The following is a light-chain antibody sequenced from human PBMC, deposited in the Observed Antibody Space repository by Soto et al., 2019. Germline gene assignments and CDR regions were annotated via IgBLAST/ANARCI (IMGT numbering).Light chain of an antibody. CDR2: DNN. CDR1: SSNIGSNL. Sequence: QSVLTQPPSVSAAGGQKVTISCSGSSSNIGSNLVSWYQQLPGTAPKLLIYDNNKRPSGIPDRFSGSKSGTSASLGITGLQTGDEADYSCATWDSSLSAWLFGGGTKLTVL. V-gene: IGLV1-51*01. CDR3: ATWDSSLSAWL. J-gene: IGLJ3*02.